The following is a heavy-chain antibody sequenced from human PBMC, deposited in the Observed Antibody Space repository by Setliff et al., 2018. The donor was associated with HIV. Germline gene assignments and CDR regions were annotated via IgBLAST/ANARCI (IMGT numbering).Heavy chain of an antibody. V-gene: IGHV4-59*10. Sequence: SETLSLTCAVYGGSFSGYYWSWIRQSAGRGLEWIGRIDSSGTTDYKPSLKGRVAISVDTSRNQFSLRVTSVTAADTAVYFCARDRHSSGLGSYGPWGPGILVTVSS. J-gene: IGHJ5*02. D-gene: IGHD3-10*01. CDR3: ARDRHSSGLGSYGP. CDR2: IDSSGTT. CDR1: GGSFSGYY.